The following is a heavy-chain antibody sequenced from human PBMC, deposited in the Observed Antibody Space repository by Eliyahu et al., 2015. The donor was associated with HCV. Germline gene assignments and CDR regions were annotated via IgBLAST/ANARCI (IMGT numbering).Heavy chain of an antibody. V-gene: IGHV1-8*01. CDR2: MNPNSGYT. Sequence: QVQLVQSGTEVKKPGASVKVSCKASGYTFTSYDINWVRQATGQGLEWMGWMNPNSGYTGYAQKFQGRVTMTSNTSISTAYMELSNLRSEDTAVYYCARALDIAVAATGYWGQGTLVTVSS. CDR3: ARALDIAVAATGY. CDR1: GYTFTSYD. J-gene: IGHJ4*02. D-gene: IGHD6-19*01.